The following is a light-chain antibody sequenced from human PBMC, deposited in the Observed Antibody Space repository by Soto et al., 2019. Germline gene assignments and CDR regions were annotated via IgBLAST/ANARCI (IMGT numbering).Light chain of an antibody. CDR3: VAWDDSLNGYVV. CDR2: SNN. Sequence: QAVVTQPPSASGTPGQRVTISCSGSISNIGSNTVNWYQQLPGTAPKLVIYSNNQRPSGVPDRFSGSKSGTSASLAISGLQSEDEADYYCVAWDDSLNGYVVFGGGTKVTVL. CDR1: ISNIGSNT. V-gene: IGLV1-44*01. J-gene: IGLJ2*01.